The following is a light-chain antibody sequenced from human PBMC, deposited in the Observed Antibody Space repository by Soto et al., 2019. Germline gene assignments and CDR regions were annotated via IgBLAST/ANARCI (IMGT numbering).Light chain of an antibody. CDR3: QQRHRWPIT. CDR1: QTVSITY. J-gene: IGKJ5*01. Sequence: VLTQSPGTLSLSPREGATLSCRASQTVSITYLTWYQQKPGQTPRLLIFGASKRATGIPDRFSGSGSGRDFTLTISSLEPEDSAVYYCQQRHRWPITFGQGTRLEI. CDR2: GAS. V-gene: IGKV3D-20*02.